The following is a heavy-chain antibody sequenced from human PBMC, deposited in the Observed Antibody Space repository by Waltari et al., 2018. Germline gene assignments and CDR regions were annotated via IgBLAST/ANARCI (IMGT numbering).Heavy chain of an antibody. CDR1: GGTFSSYA. J-gene: IGHJ3*02. CDR3: ARGPWVAARSGAAFDI. Sequence: QVQLVQSGAEVKKPGSSVKVSCKASGGTFSSYAISWVRQAPGQGLEWMGGIIPSFGTANYAQKFQGRVTITADKSTSTAYMELSSLRSEDTAVYYCARGPWVAARSGAAFDIWGQGTMVTVSS. D-gene: IGHD6-6*01. CDR2: IIPSFGTA. V-gene: IGHV1-69*14.